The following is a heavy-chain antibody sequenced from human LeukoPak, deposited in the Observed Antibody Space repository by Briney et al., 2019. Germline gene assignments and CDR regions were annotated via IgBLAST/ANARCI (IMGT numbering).Heavy chain of an antibody. V-gene: IGHV1-24*01. D-gene: IGHD6-19*01. J-gene: IGHJ4*02. CDR3: APDPRGSGWLREFHY. Sequence: ASVKVSCKVSGYTLTELSMHWVRQAPGKGREWMGGFDPEDGETIYAQKVQGRVTMTEDTSTDTAYMELSRLRSEDTAVYYCAPDPRGSGWLREFHYWGQGTMVTVSS. CDR1: GYTLTELS. CDR2: FDPEDGET.